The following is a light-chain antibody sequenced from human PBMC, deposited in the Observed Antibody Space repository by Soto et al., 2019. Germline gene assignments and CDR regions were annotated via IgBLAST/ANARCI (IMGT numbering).Light chain of an antibody. J-gene: IGLJ7*01. CDR2: DDN. Sequence: QSVLTQPPSVSAAPGQRVTISCSGSASNIGNNSVSWYQQLPGAAPKLLIYDDNNRPSGIPDRFSGSKSGTSATLGIIGLQTGDEADYYCGTWDTSLPACVFGPGTQLTVL. CDR1: ASNIGNNS. CDR3: GTWDTSLPACV. V-gene: IGLV1-51*01.